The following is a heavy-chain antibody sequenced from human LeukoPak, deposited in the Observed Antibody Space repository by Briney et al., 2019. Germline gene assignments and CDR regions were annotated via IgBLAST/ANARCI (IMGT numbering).Heavy chain of an antibody. J-gene: IGHJ6*03. V-gene: IGHV1-69*05. CDR1: GGTFSSYA. D-gene: IGHD3-22*01. Sequence: ASVKVSCKASGGTFSSYAISWVRQAPGQGLEWMGGIIPIFGTANYAQKFQGRVTITTDESTSTAYMELSSLRSEDTAVYYCASTPYYDSILYYYYYYYMDVWGKGTTVTISS. CDR3: ASTPYYDSILYYYYYYYMDV. CDR2: IIPIFGTA.